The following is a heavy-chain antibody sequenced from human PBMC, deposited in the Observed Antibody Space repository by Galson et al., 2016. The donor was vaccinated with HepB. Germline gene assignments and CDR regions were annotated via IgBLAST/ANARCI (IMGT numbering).Heavy chain of an antibody. Sequence: SETLSLTCSVSGSSVSGDSIRTHYWTWIRQPAGKGLEWVGRVSSSGNTDYSPSLRGRVTMSLDTSQNHFSLLLTSVTAADTAVYFCAGDSSFYNSTTPHDAFDIWGQGTMVTVSS. CDR1: GDSIRTHY. CDR2: VSSSGNT. CDR3: AGDSSFYNSTTPHDAFDI. J-gene: IGHJ3*02. V-gene: IGHV4-4*07. D-gene: IGHD1-1*01.